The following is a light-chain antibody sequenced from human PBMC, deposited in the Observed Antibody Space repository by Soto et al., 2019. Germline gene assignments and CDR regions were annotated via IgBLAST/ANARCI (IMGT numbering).Light chain of an antibody. CDR2: EAS. J-gene: IGKJ2*01. V-gene: IGKV1-5*03. CDR3: QQYRSYSS. CDR1: QSISGL. Sequence: DIQMTQSPSTLSASVGDRVTITCRAGQSISGLLAWYQKKPGKAPKLLLYEASTLESGVPSRFSGSGSGTAFTLALNSLQPDDFATYYCQQYRSYSSFGQGTRLEI.